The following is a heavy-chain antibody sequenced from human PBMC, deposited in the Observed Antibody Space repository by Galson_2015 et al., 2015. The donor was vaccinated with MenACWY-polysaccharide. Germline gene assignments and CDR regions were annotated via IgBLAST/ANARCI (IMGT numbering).Heavy chain of an antibody. V-gene: IGHV3-30-3*01. D-gene: IGHD6-19*01. CDR2: ISYDGSNK. CDR3: AREDLAVADYYFDY. J-gene: IGHJ4*02. Sequence: SLRLSCAASGFTFSSYAMHWVRQAPGKGLEWVAVISYDGSNKYYADSVKGRFTISRDNSKNTLYLQMNSLRAEDTAVYYCAREDLAVADYYFDYWGQGTLVTVSS. CDR1: GFTFSSYA.